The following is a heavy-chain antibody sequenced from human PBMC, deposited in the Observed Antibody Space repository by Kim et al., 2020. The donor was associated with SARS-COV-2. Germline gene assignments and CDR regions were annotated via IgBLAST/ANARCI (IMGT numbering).Heavy chain of an antibody. CDR2: QDGRVK. Sequence: QDGRVKYYEDSVKGRFTISRDNAKSSLFLQMNSLGAGDTAVYYCATSGGALWGQGALVTVSS. J-gene: IGHJ4*02. D-gene: IGHD1-26*01. CDR3: ATSGGAL. V-gene: IGHV3-7*03.